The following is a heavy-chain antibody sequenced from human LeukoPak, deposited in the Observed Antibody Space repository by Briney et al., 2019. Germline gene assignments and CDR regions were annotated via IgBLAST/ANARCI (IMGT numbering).Heavy chain of an antibody. CDR1: GYTFIGHY. D-gene: IGHD3-22*01. CDR2: INRNSGGT. J-gene: IGHJ6*03. CDR3: ARGKGNYYDSSGYYYIDYYYMDV. V-gene: IGHV1-2*02. Sequence: GASVKVFCKASGYTFIGHYMQWGRQAPGQGVEWMGWINRNSGGTRYAQRCQGRVTMTRDTSITTAYMELISLRSDDTAVYYCARGKGNYYDSSGYYYIDYYYMDVWGKGTTVTVSS.